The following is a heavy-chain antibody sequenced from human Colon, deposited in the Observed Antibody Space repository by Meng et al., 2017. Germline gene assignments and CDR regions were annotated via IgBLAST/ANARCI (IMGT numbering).Heavy chain of an antibody. CDR1: GGTFNTYT. J-gene: IGHJ3*02. V-gene: IGHV1-69*02. D-gene: IGHD3-16*01. CDR3: WDNGGTVGDAFEI. Sequence: SVKVSCKASGGTFNTYTVSWVRQAPGQGLEWMGRITPMFGIVRYAQKVQGRVTIIADKSTSTAYMELSSLRSEDTAVYYCWDNGGTVGDAFEIRGQGTRVTVSS. CDR2: ITPMFGIV.